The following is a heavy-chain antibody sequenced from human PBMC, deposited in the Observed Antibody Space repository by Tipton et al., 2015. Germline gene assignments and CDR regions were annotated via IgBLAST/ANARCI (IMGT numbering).Heavy chain of an antibody. V-gene: IGHV4-38-2*01. J-gene: IGHJ4*02. Sequence: TLSLTCAVSAYSISSDYYWGWIRQPPGKGLEWIGSISHSGNTYYNPSLKSRVTISVDTSNTQFSLKLSSVTAADTSVYYCARQNIVGNTGRHFDHWGQGTLFTVSS. CDR3: ARQNIVGNTGRHFDH. CDR2: ISHSGNT. D-gene: IGHD5-12*01. CDR1: AYSISSDYY.